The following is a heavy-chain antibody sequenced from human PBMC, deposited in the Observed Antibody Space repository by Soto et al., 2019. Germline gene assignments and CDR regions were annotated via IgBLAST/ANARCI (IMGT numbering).Heavy chain of an antibody. CDR2: IYYSGST. V-gene: IGHV4-59*08. CDR3: ARTDYGDYVL. CDR1: GGSISSYY. Sequence: SETLSLTSTVSGGSISSYYWSWIRQPPGKGLEWIGYIYYSGSTNYNPSLKSRVTISVDTSKNQFSLKLSSVTAADTAVYYCARTDYGDYVLWGQGTLVTVSS. D-gene: IGHD4-17*01. J-gene: IGHJ4*02.